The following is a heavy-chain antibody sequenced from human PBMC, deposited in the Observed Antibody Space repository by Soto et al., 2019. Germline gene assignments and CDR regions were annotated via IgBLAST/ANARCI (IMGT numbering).Heavy chain of an antibody. CDR2: ISASGST. CDR1: GGSISDGCY. D-gene: IGHD3-3*01. Sequence: SQTLSLTCTVSGGSISDGCYWTWVRQHPGKGREWIGSISASGSTSYNPSLKSRLTVSVDKSKNQFSLTLRSLTAADTAVYYCARRDTSGFSYWLDTRGQGTLVTVSS. J-gene: IGHJ5*02. CDR3: ARRDTSGFSYWLDT. V-gene: IGHV4-31*03.